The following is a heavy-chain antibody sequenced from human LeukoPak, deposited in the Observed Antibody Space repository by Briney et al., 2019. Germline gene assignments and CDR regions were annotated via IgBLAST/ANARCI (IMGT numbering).Heavy chain of an antibody. CDR1: GFSLTTSGVG. J-gene: IGHJ4*02. V-gene: IGHV2-5*01. D-gene: IGHD1-1*01. Sequence: SGPTLVIPTQTLTLTCTFSGFSLTTSGVGVGWIRQHPGKALEWVAVVYGNDDKLYSPSLRSRLTITKDTSKNQVVLTMTNMDPVDTATYYCASQLLSRGYFDHWGQGTLVTVSS. CDR2: VYGNDDK. CDR3: ASQLLSRGYFDH.